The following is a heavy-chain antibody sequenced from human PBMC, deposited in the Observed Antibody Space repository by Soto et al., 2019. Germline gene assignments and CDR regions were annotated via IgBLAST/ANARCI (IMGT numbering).Heavy chain of an antibody. Sequence: PGESLKISCKGSGYRFTNYWIGWVRQMPGKGLEWMGIIYPGDSDTRYSPSFQGQVTISADKSINTAYLQWSSLKASDTAMYYCARDLGSGTTCYEFDDWGQGTQVTIS. CDR3: ARDLGSGTTCYEFDD. D-gene: IGHD2-2*01. V-gene: IGHV5-51*01. CDR2: IYPGDSDT. J-gene: IGHJ5*02. CDR1: GYRFTNYW.